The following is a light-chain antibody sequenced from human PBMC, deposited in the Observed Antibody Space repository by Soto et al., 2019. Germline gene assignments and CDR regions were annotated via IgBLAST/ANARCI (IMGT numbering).Light chain of an antibody. V-gene: IGKV3-11*01. CDR1: QTVSKY. CDR2: DTS. CDR3: QQSYTTPRT. J-gene: IGKJ2*01. Sequence: PGERATLSCRASQTVSKYLAWYQQKPGQAPRLLIYDTSNRATGIPARFSGSGSGTDFTLTISGLQPEDFAFYYCQQSYTTPRTFGQGTKLEIK.